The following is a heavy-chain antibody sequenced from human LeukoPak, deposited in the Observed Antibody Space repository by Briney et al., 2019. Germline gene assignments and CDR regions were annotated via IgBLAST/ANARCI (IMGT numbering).Heavy chain of an antibody. V-gene: IGHV4-31*01. D-gene: IGHD2-2*01. J-gene: IGHJ4*02. CDR3: AREGSSTSFDY. Sequence: SETLSLTCTVSGDSISIGGYYSSWSRRHPGNGLECIGYIYYSVSTYNDTSLTSQPTISVDTSKNHLSPELSSVTAAATAVYYCAREGSSTSFDYWGQGTLVTVSS. CDR2: IYYSVST. CDR1: GDSISIGGYY.